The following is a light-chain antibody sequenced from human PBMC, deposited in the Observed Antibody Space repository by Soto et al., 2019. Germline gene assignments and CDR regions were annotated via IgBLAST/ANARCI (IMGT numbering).Light chain of an antibody. Sequence: DIQMTQSPSTLSASVGDRVTITCPASQSVNNWLAWYQLKPGKAPKLLIQVASNLQSGVPSRFSGSGSGTDFTLTISSLQPDDFATYYCQQYHIYSTFGQGTKLEIK. V-gene: IGKV1-5*03. CDR2: VAS. CDR3: QQYHIYST. CDR1: QSVNNW. J-gene: IGKJ2*01.